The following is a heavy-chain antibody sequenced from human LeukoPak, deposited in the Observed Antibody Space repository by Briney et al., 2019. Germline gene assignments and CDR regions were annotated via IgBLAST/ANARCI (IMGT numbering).Heavy chain of an antibody. CDR2: ISSSSSYI. D-gene: IGHD3-22*01. J-gene: IGHJ3*02. V-gene: IGHV3-21*01. CDR1: GFTFSSYS. Sequence: GGSLRLSCAASGFTFSSYSMNWVRQAPGKGLEWVSSISSSSSYIYYADSVKGRFTISRDNAKNSLYLQMNSLRAEDTAVYYCARSPRITMIVVVDDAFDIWGQGTMVTVSS. CDR3: ARSPRITMIVVVDDAFDI.